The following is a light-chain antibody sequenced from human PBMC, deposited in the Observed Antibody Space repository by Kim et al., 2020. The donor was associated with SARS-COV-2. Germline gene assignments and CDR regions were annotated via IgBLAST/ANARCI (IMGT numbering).Light chain of an antibody. V-gene: IGKV3-15*01. J-gene: IGKJ1*01. CDR2: STS. CDR1: GGVTTN. CDR3: QQCHDWPWA. Sequence: VSQGERVTLTCRASGGVTTNLVWYQQRPGQPPRLLIYSTSVRATGVPARFSGSGSGTEFTLTISRLESEDFASYYCQQCHDWPWAFGQGTKVDIK.